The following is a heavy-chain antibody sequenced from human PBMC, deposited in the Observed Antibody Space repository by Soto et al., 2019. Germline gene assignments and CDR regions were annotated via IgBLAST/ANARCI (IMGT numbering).Heavy chain of an antibody. Sequence: GGSLRLSCAASGFTFSSYAMSWVRQAPGKGLEWVSAISGSGGSTYYADSVKGRFTISRDNSKNTLYLQMNSLRAEDTAVYYCAKGAMSGYYTHYYYYMDVWGKGTTVTVSS. D-gene: IGHD3-3*01. CDR1: GFTFSSYA. J-gene: IGHJ6*03. CDR3: AKGAMSGYYTHYYYYMDV. CDR2: ISGSGGST. V-gene: IGHV3-23*01.